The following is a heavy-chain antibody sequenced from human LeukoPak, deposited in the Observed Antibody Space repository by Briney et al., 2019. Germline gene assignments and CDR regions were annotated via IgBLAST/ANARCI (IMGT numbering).Heavy chain of an antibody. Sequence: PGGSLRLSCAASGFTFSSYWMSWVRRAPGKGLEWVANIKQDGSEKNYVDSVKGRFTISRDNAKNSLDLQMNSLRGEDTAVYYCARAGGYASSWAYWGQGTLVTVSS. D-gene: IGHD5-12*01. CDR2: IKQDGSEK. V-gene: IGHV3-7*01. CDR3: ARAGGYASSWAY. CDR1: GFTFSSYW. J-gene: IGHJ4*02.